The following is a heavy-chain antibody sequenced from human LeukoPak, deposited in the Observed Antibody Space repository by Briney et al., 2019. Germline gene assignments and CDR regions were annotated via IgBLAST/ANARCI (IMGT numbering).Heavy chain of an antibody. J-gene: IGHJ4*02. Sequence: PGGSLRLSCAASGFPLSSYAMSWVRQGPGKGLEWIGEINHSGSTNYNPSLKSRVTISVDTSKNQFSLKLSSVTAADTAVYYCARQTHDSSGYYYPKGWGQGTLVTVSS. CDR3: ARQTHDSSGYYYPKG. V-gene: IGHV4-34*01. CDR2: INHSGST. CDR1: GFPLSSYA. D-gene: IGHD3-22*01.